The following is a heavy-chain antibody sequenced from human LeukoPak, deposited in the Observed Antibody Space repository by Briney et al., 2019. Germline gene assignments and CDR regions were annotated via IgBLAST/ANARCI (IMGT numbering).Heavy chain of an antibody. Sequence: SQTLSLTCTVSGGSISSGSYYWSWIRQPAGKGLEWIGRIYTSGSTNYNPSLKSRVTISVDTSKNQFSLKLSSVTAADTAVYYSARDPCPKDSSGCGDWGQGTLVTVSS. V-gene: IGHV4-61*02. CDR2: IYTSGST. CDR3: ARDPCPKDSSGCGD. J-gene: IGHJ4*02. CDR1: GGSISSGSYY. D-gene: IGHD6-19*01.